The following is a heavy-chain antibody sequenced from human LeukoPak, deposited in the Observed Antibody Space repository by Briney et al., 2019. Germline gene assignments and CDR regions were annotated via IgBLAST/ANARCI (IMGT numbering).Heavy chain of an antibody. D-gene: IGHD3-9*01. V-gene: IGHV4-34*01. Sequence: LETLSLTCAVYGGSFSGYYWSWIRQPPGKGLEWIGEINHSGSTNYNPSLKSRVTISVDTSKNQFSLKLSSVTAADTAVYYCARHLRYFDWFPDYFDYWGQGTLVTVSS. CDR3: ARHLRYFDWFPDYFDY. CDR1: GGSFSGYY. J-gene: IGHJ4*02. CDR2: INHSGST.